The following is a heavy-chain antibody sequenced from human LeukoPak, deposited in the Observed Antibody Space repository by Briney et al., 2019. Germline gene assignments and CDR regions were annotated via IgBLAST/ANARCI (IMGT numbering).Heavy chain of an antibody. V-gene: IGHV1-2*02. D-gene: IGHD6-13*01. Sequence: ASVKVSCKASGYTFTSYDINWVRQATGQGLEWMGWINPNSGGTNYAQKFQGRVTMTRDTSISTAYMELSRLRSDDTAVYYCARVTLGIAAAGTRDAFDIWGQGTMVTVSS. J-gene: IGHJ3*02. CDR1: GYTFTSYD. CDR3: ARVTLGIAAAGTRDAFDI. CDR2: INPNSGGT.